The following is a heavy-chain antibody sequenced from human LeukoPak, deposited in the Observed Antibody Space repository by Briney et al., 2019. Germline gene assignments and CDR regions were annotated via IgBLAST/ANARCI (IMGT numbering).Heavy chain of an antibody. J-gene: IGHJ5*02. CDR1: GFSLSTSGVG. CDR3: AHSITMVRGVLGT. CDR2: I. V-gene: IGHV2-5*01. Sequence: SGPTLVNPTQTLTLTCTFSGFSLSTSGVGVGWIRQPPGKALEWLALILKSRLTITKDTSKNQVVLTMTNMDPVDTATYYCAHSITMVRGVLGTWGQGTLVTVSS. D-gene: IGHD3-10*01.